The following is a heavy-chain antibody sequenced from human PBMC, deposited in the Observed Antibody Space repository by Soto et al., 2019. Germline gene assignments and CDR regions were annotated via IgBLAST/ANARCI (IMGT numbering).Heavy chain of an antibody. D-gene: IGHD2-15*01. CDR1: GESISSGDHY. Sequence: SETLSLTCTVSGESISSGDHYWSWVRQSPGEGLEWIGFIYYSGNTYYNPSLKSRVSMSVDASNNQFSLKLNSVTAADTAVYYCARDAGYCNSVSCYPYNMDVWGQGTTVTVSS. CDR3: ARDAGYCNSVSCYPYNMDV. V-gene: IGHV4-30-4*01. CDR2: IYYSGNT. J-gene: IGHJ6*02.